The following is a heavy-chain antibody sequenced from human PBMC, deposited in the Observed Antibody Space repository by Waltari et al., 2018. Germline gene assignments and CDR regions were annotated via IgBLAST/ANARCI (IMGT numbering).Heavy chain of an antibody. CDR2: YYPGDSDT. CDR1: GYSFTSYW. J-gene: IGHJ4*02. Sequence: EVQLVRSGAEVKKPGESLKISCKGSGYSFTSYWIGWVRQMPGKGLEWMGIYYPGDSDTRYSPPYQGQVTSSADKSISTAYLQWSSLKASDTAMYYCARHGVDGYNLFDYWGQGTLVTVSS. CDR3: ARHGVDGYNLFDY. D-gene: IGHD5-12*01. V-gene: IGHV5-51*01.